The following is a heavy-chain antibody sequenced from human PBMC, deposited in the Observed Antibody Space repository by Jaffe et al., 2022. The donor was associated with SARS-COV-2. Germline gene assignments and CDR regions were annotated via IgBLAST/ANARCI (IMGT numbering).Heavy chain of an antibody. CDR2: INSDGSST. V-gene: IGHV3-74*01. CDR3: AREGYYGSGSSRSYYMDV. D-gene: IGHD3-10*01. CDR1: GITFSTYR. Sequence: EVQLVESGGGLVQPGGSLRLSCAASGITFSTYRMHWVRQAPGKGLVWVSRINSDGSSTTYADSVKGRFTISRDNAKNTLYLQMNSLRAEETAVYYCAREGYYGSGSSRSYYMDVWGKGTTVTVSS. J-gene: IGHJ6*03.